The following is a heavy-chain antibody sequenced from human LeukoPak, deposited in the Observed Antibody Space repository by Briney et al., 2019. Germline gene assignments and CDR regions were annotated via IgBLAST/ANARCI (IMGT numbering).Heavy chain of an antibody. CDR1: GESFSGYY. J-gene: IGHJ4*02. D-gene: IGHD2-15*01. V-gene: IGHV4-34*01. Sequence: SETLSLTCAVYGESFSGYYWTWIRQPPGKGLEWIGDINHSDSTNYNPSLKSRVTISVDTSKNHFSLKLSTVTAADTAVYYCARGGGRDFDYWGQGTLVTVSS. CDR3: ARGGGRDFDY. CDR2: INHSDST.